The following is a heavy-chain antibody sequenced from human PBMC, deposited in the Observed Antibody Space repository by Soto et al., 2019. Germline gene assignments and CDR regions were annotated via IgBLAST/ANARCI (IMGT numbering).Heavy chain of an antibody. CDR2: ISDRGDET. CDR1: GFIFSNQA. V-gene: IGHV3-23*01. D-gene: IGHD3-16*02. Sequence: EVQLLESGGGLVQPGGSLRLSCAASGFIFSNQAMCWVRQGPGKGLEWVSCISDRGDETFFLDSVKGRFAISRDNSENMLFLQMSSLRAEDTAIYYCATRGTYRWGHFDYWGQGTQVPVSS. CDR3: ATRGTYRWGHFDY. J-gene: IGHJ4*02.